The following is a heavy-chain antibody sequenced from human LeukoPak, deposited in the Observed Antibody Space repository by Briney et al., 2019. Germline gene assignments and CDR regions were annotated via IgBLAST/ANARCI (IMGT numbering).Heavy chain of an antibody. CDR1: GFTFSSYE. CDR2: ISGSGGST. V-gene: IGHV3-23*01. Sequence: GGSLRLSCAASGFTFSSYEMNWVRQAPGKGLEWVSAISGSGGSTYYADSVKGRFTISRDNSKNTLYLQMNSLRAEDTAVYYCAKEPSSIAAAGGFDYWGQGTLVTVSS. D-gene: IGHD6-13*01. CDR3: AKEPSSIAAAGGFDY. J-gene: IGHJ4*02.